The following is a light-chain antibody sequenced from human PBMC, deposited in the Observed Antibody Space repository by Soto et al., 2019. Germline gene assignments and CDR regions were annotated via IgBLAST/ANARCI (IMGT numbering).Light chain of an antibody. J-gene: IGLJ2*01. Sequence: QSALTQPASVSGSPGQSITISCTGTSSDVGAYNYVSWYQHHPGKAPKVIIYEVSNRPSGVSNRSSGSKTGNTASLTISGLQAEDEADYYCNSYTVSNTVIFGGGTKLTVL. CDR1: SSDVGAYNY. CDR2: EVS. CDR3: NSYTVSNTVI. V-gene: IGLV2-14*01.